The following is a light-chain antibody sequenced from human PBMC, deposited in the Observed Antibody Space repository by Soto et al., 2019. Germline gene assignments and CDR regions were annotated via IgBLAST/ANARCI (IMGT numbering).Light chain of an antibody. J-gene: IGKJ2*01. V-gene: IGKV3-11*01. CDR3: QQRSNWPT. Sequence: EIVLTQSPVTLSLSPGQRATLSCRASQSVGRYLAWYQQKPGQAPRLLIYDASNRASGIPARFSGSGSGTDFTLTISSLEPEDFAVYYCQQRSNWPTFGQGTKLEIK. CDR1: QSVGRY. CDR2: DAS.